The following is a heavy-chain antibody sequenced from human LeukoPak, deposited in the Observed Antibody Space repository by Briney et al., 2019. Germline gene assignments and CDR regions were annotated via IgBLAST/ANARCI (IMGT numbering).Heavy chain of an antibody. CDR2: ISGGGGDI. D-gene: IGHD3-10*01. CDR1: GFTFSSYA. Sequence: GGSLRLSCAASGFTFSSYAVSWVRQASGKGLEWVSSISGGGGDIFYADSVKGRFSISRDNSKNRVFLQLNSLRAEDTAMYYCARWFGELPNFDYWGQGTLVTVSS. CDR3: ARWFGELPNFDY. J-gene: IGHJ4*02. V-gene: IGHV3-23*01.